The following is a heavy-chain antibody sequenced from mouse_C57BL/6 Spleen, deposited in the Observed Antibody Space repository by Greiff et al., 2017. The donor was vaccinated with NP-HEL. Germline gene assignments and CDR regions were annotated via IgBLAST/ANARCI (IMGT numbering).Heavy chain of an antibody. V-gene: IGHV1-39*01. J-gene: IGHJ1*03. CDR3: ARGDYDWGYFDV. Sequence: VQLQQSGPELVKPGASVKISCKASGYSFTDYNMNWVKPSNGKSLEWIGVINPNYGTTSYNQKFKGKATLTVDQSSSTAYMQLNSLTSEDSAVYDGARGDYDWGYFDVWGTGTTVTVSS. CDR2: INPNYGTT. CDR1: GYSFTDYN. D-gene: IGHD2-4*01.